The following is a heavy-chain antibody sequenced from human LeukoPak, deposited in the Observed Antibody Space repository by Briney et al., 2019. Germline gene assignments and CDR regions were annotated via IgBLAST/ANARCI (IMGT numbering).Heavy chain of an antibody. D-gene: IGHD3-16*02. V-gene: IGHV3-23*01. CDR2: ISGSGGRA. CDR3: AKDLITFGGVIPHFDY. Sequence: GGSLRLSCAASGFTFSSYAMSWVRQAPGKGLEWVSAISGSGGRAYYADSVKGRFTISRDNSKNTLYLQMNSLRAEDTAVYYCAKDLITFGGVIPHFDYWGQGTLVTVSS. J-gene: IGHJ4*02. CDR1: GFTFSSYA.